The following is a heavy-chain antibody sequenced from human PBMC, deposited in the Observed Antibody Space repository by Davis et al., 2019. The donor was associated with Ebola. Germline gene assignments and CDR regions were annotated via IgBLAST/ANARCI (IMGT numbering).Heavy chain of an antibody. CDR3: ARHVGLRPVRGEDNWFDP. Sequence: PSETLSLTCTVSGGSVSSGSYYWSWIRQPPGKGLEWIGYIYYSGSTNYNPSLKSRVTISVDTSKNQFSLKLSSVTAADTAVYYCARHVGLRPVRGEDNWFDPWGQGTLVTVSS. J-gene: IGHJ5*02. CDR1: GGSVSSGSYY. D-gene: IGHD7-27*01. V-gene: IGHV4-61*01. CDR2: IYYSGST.